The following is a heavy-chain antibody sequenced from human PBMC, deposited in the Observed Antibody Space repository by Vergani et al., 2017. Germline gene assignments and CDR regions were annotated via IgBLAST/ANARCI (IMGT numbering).Heavy chain of an antibody. Sequence: EVQLVESGGGLVQPGRSLRLSCAASGFTFDDYAMHWVRQAPGKGLEWVSGISWTSGSIGHADAVKGRFTIFRDNANNSLYLQMNSLRAEDTALYYCAKAADGGNEYWYFDLWGRGTLVTVSS. CDR1: GFTFDDYA. J-gene: IGHJ2*01. CDR2: ISWTSGSI. D-gene: IGHD4-23*01. V-gene: IGHV3-9*01. CDR3: AKAADGGNEYWYFDL.